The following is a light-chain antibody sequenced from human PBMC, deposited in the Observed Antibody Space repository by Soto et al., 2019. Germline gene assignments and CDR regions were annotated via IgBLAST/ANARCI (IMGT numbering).Light chain of an antibody. CDR3: TSYTSRLTYV. Sequence: QSVLTHPASVSGSPGQLSTISWTGTSSGVGGDNFFSWYQHHPGKAPKLIIYDVTNLPSGISNRFSGSQSGNTVSPTISRLQSEHEDDYYCTSYTSRLTYVFGTGTKATDL. J-gene: IGLJ1*01. CDR2: DVT. V-gene: IGLV2-14*03. CDR1: SSGVGGDNF.